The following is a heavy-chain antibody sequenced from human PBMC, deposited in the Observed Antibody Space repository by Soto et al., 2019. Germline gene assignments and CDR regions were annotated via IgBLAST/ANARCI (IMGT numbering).Heavy chain of an antibody. CDR1: GGSISSSSYY. Sequence: PSETLSLTCTVSGGSISSSSYYWGWIRQPPGKGLEWIGSIYYSGSTYYNPSLKSRVTISVDKSKNQFSLKLSSVTAADTAVYYCARGDSPSLGFDPWGQGTLVTVSS. V-gene: IGHV4-39*07. D-gene: IGHD2-15*01. J-gene: IGHJ5*02. CDR3: ARGDSPSLGFDP. CDR2: IYYSGST.